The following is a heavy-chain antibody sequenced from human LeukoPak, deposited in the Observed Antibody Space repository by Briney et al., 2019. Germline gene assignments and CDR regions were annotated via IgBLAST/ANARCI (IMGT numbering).Heavy chain of an antibody. Sequence: SETLSLTCAVSGYSISSGYYWGWVRQPPGKGLEWIGSIYHSGNSYYNPSLKSRVTISVDTSKNQFSLKLSSVTAADTAVYYCARTSLGGAWFDPWGQGTLVTVSS. J-gene: IGHJ5*02. D-gene: IGHD3-10*01. CDR1: GYSISSGYY. V-gene: IGHV4-38-2*01. CDR3: ARTSLGGAWFDP. CDR2: IYHSGNS.